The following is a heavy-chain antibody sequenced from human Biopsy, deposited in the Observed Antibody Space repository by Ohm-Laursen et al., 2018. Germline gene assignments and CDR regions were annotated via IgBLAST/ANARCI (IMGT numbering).Heavy chain of an antibody. Sequence: SETLSLPCTVSSGLLSNYYWRWIRQPAGKGLEWIGRLSTSGETNYNPSLKSRVYGSEDTSKNQFSLRRTSVTAADTAVYYRARGPKRLTEASYFEDWGRGILVTVSS. CDR2: LSTSGET. J-gene: IGHJ4*02. CDR1: SGLLSNYY. V-gene: IGHV4-4*07. CDR3: ARGPKRLTEASYFED.